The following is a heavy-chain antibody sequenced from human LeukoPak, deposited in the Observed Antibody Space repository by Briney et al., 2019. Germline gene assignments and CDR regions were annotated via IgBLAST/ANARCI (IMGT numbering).Heavy chain of an antibody. CDR1: GFSFSSYA. Sequence: PGGSLRLSCAASGFSFSSYAMSWVRQAPGKGLEWVSAISGSGGSTYYADSVKGRFTISRDNSKNTLYLQMNSLRAEDTAVYYCAKDAGYYYDSSGYYYFDYWGQGTLVTVSS. CDR3: AKDAGYYYDSSGYYYFDY. CDR2: ISGSGGST. J-gene: IGHJ4*02. D-gene: IGHD3-22*01. V-gene: IGHV3-23*01.